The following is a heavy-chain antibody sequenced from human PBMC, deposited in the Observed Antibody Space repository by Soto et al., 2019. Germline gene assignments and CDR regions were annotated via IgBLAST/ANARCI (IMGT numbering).Heavy chain of an antibody. J-gene: IGHJ5*02. CDR3: ARVFRKTPYYDILTGSGPFDP. Sequence: KTSETLSLTCTVSGGSISSGDYYWSWIRQPPGKGLEWIGYIYYSGSTYYNPSLKSRVTISVDTSKNQFSLELSSLRSEDTAVYYCARVFRKTPYYDILTGSGPFDPWGQGTLVTVSS. CDR1: GGSISSGDYY. CDR2: IYYSGST. D-gene: IGHD3-9*01. V-gene: IGHV4-30-4*02.